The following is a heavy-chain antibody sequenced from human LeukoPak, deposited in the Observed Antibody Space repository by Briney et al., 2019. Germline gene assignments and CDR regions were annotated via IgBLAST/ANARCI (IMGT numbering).Heavy chain of an antibody. Sequence: GESLKISCKASGYGFTIYWIAWVRQMPGKGLEWMGIIYPGDSGTRYSPSFQGQVTISADKSISTAYLQWSSLKASDTAIYYCARLTGGQLLRGDWFDPWGQGTLVTVSS. V-gene: IGHV5-51*01. D-gene: IGHD3-10*01. CDR1: GYGFTIYW. CDR3: ARLTGGQLLRGDWFDP. CDR2: IYPGDSGT. J-gene: IGHJ5*02.